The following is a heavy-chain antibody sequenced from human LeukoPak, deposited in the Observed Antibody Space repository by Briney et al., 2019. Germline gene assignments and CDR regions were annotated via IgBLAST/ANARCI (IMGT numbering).Heavy chain of an antibody. Sequence: SETLSLTFSVSGGSIDSSRHYWGWIRQPPGKGPEWIASIHYNGRSYYSPSPKTRLTISVDTSKNQFSLKLSSVTAADTAIYYCVKDVTVTGINYFDPWGQGTLVTVSS. J-gene: IGHJ5*02. V-gene: IGHV4-39*07. CDR3: VKDVTVTGINYFDP. CDR1: GGSIDSSRHY. CDR2: IHYNGRS. D-gene: IGHD4-11*01.